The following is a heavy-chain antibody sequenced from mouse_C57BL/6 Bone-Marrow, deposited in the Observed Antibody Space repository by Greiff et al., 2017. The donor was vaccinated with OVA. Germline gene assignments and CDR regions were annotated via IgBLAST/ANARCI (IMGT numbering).Heavy chain of an antibody. CDR1: GYTFTDYN. CDR2: INPNNGGT. J-gene: IGHJ2*01. Sequence: VQLQQSGPELVKPGASVKMSCKASGYTFTDYNMHWVKQSHGKSLEWIGYINPNNGGTSYNQKFKGKATLTVNKSSSTAYMELRSLTSEDSAVYYCARLGITTVEGGFDYWGQGTTLTVSS. D-gene: IGHD1-1*01. V-gene: IGHV1-22*01. CDR3: ARLGITTVEGGFDY.